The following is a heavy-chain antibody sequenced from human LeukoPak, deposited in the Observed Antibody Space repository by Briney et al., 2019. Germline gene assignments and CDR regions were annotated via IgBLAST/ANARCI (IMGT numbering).Heavy chain of an antibody. CDR2: IRYDGSNK. J-gene: IGHJ4*02. Sequence: GSLRLSCAASGFTFSYYSMTWVRQAPGRGLEWVAFIRYDGSNKYYADSVKGRFTISRDNSKNTLYLQMNSLRAEDTAVYYCAVIFLEWLATDYWGQGTLVTVSS. CDR1: GFTFSYYS. CDR3: AVIFLEWLATDY. V-gene: IGHV3-30*02. D-gene: IGHD3-3*01.